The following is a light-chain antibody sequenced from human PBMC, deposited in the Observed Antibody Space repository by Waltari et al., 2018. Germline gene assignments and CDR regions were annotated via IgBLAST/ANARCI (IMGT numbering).Light chain of an antibody. Sequence: EIVLTQSRATLSLSPGERATLSCSASQSVSSYLAWYQQKPGQAPRLLIYDASNGATGIPARFSGSGSGTDFTLTISSLEPEDFAVYYCQQRSNWPATFGQGTRLEIK. J-gene: IGKJ5*01. CDR1: QSVSSY. V-gene: IGKV3-11*01. CDR3: QQRSNWPAT. CDR2: DAS.